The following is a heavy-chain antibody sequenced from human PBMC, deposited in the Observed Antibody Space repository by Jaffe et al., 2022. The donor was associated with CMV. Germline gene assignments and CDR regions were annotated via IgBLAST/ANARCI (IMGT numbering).Heavy chain of an antibody. J-gene: IGHJ1*01. D-gene: IGHD6-13*01. CDR2: INHSGST. Sequence: QVQLQQWGAGLLKPSETLSLTCAVYGGSFSGYYWSWIRQPPGKGLEWIGEINHSGSTNYNPSLKSRVTISVDTSKNQFSLKLSSVTAADTAVYYCARGPRIRGIGVAAEYFQHWGQGTLVTVSS. CDR3: ARGPRIRGIGVAAEYFQH. V-gene: IGHV4-34*01. CDR1: GGSFSGYY.